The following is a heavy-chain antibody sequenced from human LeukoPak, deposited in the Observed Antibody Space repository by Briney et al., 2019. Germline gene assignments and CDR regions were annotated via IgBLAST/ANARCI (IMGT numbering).Heavy chain of an antibody. CDR3: ARGLRLGMGYFDY. D-gene: IGHD3-16*01. J-gene: IGHJ4*02. CDR1: GDSISSGDYY. V-gene: IGHV4-61*02. CDR2: ISSSGST. Sequence: PSQTLSLTCTVSGDSISSGDYYWSWIRQPAGKGLEWIGRISSSGSTNYNPALKSRVTISVDTSKNQFSLKLSSVTAADTAVYYCARGLRLGMGYFDYWGQGTLVTVSS.